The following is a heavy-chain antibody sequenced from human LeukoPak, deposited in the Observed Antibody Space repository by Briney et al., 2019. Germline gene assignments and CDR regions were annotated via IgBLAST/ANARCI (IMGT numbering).Heavy chain of an antibody. D-gene: IGHD5-18*01. V-gene: IGHV3-30-3*01. CDR1: GFTFSSYA. CDR3: ARDRRDSYGWYYFDY. Sequence: GGSLRLSCAASGFTFSSYAMHWVRQAPGKGLEWVAVISYDGSNKYYADSVKGRFTISRDNSKNTLYLQMNSLRAEDTAMYYCARDRRDSYGWYYFDYWGQGTLVTVSS. CDR2: ISYDGSNK. J-gene: IGHJ4*02.